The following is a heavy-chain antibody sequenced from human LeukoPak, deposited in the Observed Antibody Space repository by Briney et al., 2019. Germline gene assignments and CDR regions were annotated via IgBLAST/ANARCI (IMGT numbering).Heavy chain of an antibody. CDR2: IYYSGST. CDR1: GGSISSYY. J-gene: IGHJ6*03. V-gene: IGHV4-59*01. D-gene: IGHD4-23*01. Sequence: SETLSLICTVSGGSISSYYWSWIRQPPGKGLEWLVYIYYSGSTNYNPSLKSRVTISVDTSKNQFSLKLSSVTAADTALYHCARGGGNGLYYYMDVWGKGTTVTVSS. CDR3: ARGGGNGLYYYMDV.